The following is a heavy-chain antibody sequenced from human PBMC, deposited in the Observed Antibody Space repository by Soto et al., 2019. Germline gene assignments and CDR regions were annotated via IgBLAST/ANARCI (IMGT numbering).Heavy chain of an antibody. D-gene: IGHD3-9*01. CDR1: GFTLSSYG. CDR2: IWYDGSKK. V-gene: IGHV3-33*01. Sequence: QVQLVESGGGVVQPGRSLRLSCAAAGFTLSSYGMHWVRQAPGKGLEWVAVIWYDGSKKYYADSVKGRFTISRDNSKNTVYLQMNSLRAEDTAVYYCARSPPYYDILTCYWDPYYYYGMDVWGQGTTGTVSS. CDR3: ARSPPYYDILTCYWDPYYYYGMDV. J-gene: IGHJ6*02.